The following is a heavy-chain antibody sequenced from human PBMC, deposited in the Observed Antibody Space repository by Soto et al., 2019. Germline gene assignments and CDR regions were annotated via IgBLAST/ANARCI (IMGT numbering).Heavy chain of an antibody. CDR1: GGSISNTNYY. V-gene: IGHV4-39*01. CDR2: IYYSGST. J-gene: IGHJ3*02. CDR3: ARHGPKKAFDI. Sequence: QLQLQESGPGLVKPSETLSLTCTVSGGSISNTNYYWGWIRQPPGKGLEYIGTIYYSGSTYYNPSLNSRVTISVDTSKNQFSLKLISVTAADTAVYYCARHGPKKAFDIWGQGTMVTVSS.